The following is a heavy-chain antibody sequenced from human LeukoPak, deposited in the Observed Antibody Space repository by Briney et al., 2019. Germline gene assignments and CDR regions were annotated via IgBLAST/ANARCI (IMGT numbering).Heavy chain of an antibody. D-gene: IGHD2-2*01. CDR1: GYTFTSYG. CDR3: YSSVCSSTSCLFDY. Sequence: ASVNVSCKASGYTFTSYGISWVRQAPGQGLEWMGWISAYNGNTNHAQNLQGRVTMTTDSSTGTAYMALRSLRSDAPAVQYCYSSVCSSTSCLFDYWGQGTLVTVSS. CDR2: ISAYNGNT. J-gene: IGHJ4*02. V-gene: IGHV1-18*01.